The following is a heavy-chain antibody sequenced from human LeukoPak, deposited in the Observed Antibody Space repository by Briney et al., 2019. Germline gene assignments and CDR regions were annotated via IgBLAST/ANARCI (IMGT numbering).Heavy chain of an antibody. J-gene: IGHJ3*02. CDR3: ARHKVTMRFKDAFDI. CDR2: IYPGDSDT. Sequence: KNGESLKISCKGSGYSFTSYWIGWVRQMPGKGLEWMGIIYPGDSDTRYSPSFQGQVTISADKSISTAYLQWSSLKASDTAMYYCARHKVTMRFKDAFDIWGQGTMVTVSS. V-gene: IGHV5-51*01. CDR1: GYSFTSYW. D-gene: IGHD4-11*01.